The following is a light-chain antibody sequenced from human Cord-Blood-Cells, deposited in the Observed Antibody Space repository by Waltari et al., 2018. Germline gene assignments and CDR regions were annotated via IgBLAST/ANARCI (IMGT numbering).Light chain of an antibody. Sequence: QSALPQPPSASGSHGQSVPIPCTGTSSAVGGSTLAPWYQQHPGKAPKLMIYEVSKRPAGVPDRFSGSKSGNTASLTVSGLQAEDEADYYCSSYAGSNNVVFGGGTKLTVL. V-gene: IGLV2-8*01. CDR2: EVS. CDR1: SSAVGGSTL. CDR3: SSYAGSNNVV. J-gene: IGLJ2*01.